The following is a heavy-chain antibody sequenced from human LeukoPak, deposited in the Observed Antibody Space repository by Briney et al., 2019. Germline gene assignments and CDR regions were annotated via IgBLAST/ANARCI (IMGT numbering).Heavy chain of an antibody. D-gene: IGHD4-11*01. J-gene: IGHJ6*03. CDR2: IISSGSTI. CDR1: RFTSTDYY. Sequence: GRSLSLSCAASRFTSTDYYMSWIRQAPGKGLEWVSYIISSGSTIYYAGSVKGRFTISRDKATNSLYLQMSSLRAEDTAVYYCASINHSNYVVYYYYYMDVWSKGTTVTVSS. V-gene: IGHV3-11*01. CDR3: ASINHSNYVVYYYYYMDV.